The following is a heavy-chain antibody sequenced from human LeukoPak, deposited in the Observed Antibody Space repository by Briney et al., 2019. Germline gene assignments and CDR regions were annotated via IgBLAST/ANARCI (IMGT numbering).Heavy chain of an antibody. CDR3: ARVAHNYDLLTGYYPYLDYFDF. Sequence: GRSLRLSCAASGFTFSSYAMHWVRQAPGQGLEWMGWINPNSGGTYYAQKFQGRVTMTRDTSISTAYMELSRLRSDDTAVFYCARVAHNYDLLTGYYPYLDYFDFWGQGTLVTVSS. V-gene: IGHV1-2*02. CDR2: INPNSGGT. J-gene: IGHJ4*02. CDR1: GFTFSSYA. D-gene: IGHD3-9*01.